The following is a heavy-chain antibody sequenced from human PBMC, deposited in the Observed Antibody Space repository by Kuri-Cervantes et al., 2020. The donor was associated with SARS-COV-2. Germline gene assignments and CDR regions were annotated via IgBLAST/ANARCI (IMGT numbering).Heavy chain of an antibody. Sequence: ASVKVSCKASGYTFTGYYMHWVRQAPGQGLEWMGWINPNSGGTNYAQKFQGRVTMTRDTSISTAYMELSRLRSDDTAVYYCVSYRYCSSTSCYTFDAFDIWGQGTMVTVSS. CDR3: VSYRYCSSTSCYTFDAFDI. CDR2: INPNSGGT. D-gene: IGHD2-2*02. V-gene: IGHV1-2*02. J-gene: IGHJ3*02. CDR1: GYTFTGYY.